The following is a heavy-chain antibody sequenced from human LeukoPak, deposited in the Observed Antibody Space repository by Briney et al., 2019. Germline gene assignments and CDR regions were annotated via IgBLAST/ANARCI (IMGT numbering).Heavy chain of an antibody. V-gene: IGHV1-69*05. D-gene: IGHD6-13*01. CDR1: GGTFSSYA. J-gene: IGHJ1*01. CDR2: IIPIFGTA. CDR3: ARPAGIAAYVQH. Sequence: ASVKVSCKASGGTFSSYAISWVRQAPGQGLEWMGGIIPIFGTANYAQKFQGRVTITTDESTSTAYMELSSLRSEDTAVYYCARPAGIAAYVQHWGQGTLVTVSS.